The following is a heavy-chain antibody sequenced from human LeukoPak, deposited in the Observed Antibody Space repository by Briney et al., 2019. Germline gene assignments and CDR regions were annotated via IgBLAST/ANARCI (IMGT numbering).Heavy chain of an antibody. D-gene: IGHD2-2*02. CDR1: GYTFTSYG. CDR2: ISAYNGST. V-gene: IGHV1-18*01. CDR3: ARDRYCSSTSCYKHSDY. J-gene: IGHJ4*02. Sequence: GAAVKVSCKASGYTFTSYGISWVRQAPGQGLERMGWISAYNGSTNYAQKLQGRVTMTTDTSTSTAYMELRSLRSDDTAVYYCARDRYCSSTSCYKHSDYWGQGTLVTVSS.